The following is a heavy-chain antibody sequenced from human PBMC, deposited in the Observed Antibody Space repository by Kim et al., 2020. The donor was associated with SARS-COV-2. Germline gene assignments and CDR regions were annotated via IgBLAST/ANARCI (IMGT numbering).Heavy chain of an antibody. V-gene: IGHV4-61*01. J-gene: IGHJ4*02. CDR2: IYYSGST. CDR1: GGSVSSGSYY. CDR3: ARDSSGWYVGVDY. D-gene: IGHD6-19*01. Sequence: SETLSLTCTVSGGSVSSGSYYWSWIRQPPGKGLEWIGYIYYSGSTNYNPSLKSRVTISVDTSKNQFSLKLSSVTAADTAVYYCARDSSGWYVGVDYWGQG.